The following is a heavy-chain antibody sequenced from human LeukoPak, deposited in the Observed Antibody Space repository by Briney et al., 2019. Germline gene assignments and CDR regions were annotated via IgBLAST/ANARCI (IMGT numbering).Heavy chain of an antibody. D-gene: IGHD2-2*01. J-gene: IGHJ5*02. CDR2: ISGSGGST. V-gene: IGHV3-23*01. Sequence: GGSLRLSCAASGFTFSSYAMSWVRQAPGKGLEWVSAISGSGGSTYYADSVKGRFTISRDNSKNTLYLQMNSLRAEDTAVYYCARYKDIVVVPAVNWFDPWGPGTLVTVSS. CDR3: ARYKDIVVVPAVNWFDP. CDR1: GFTFSSYA.